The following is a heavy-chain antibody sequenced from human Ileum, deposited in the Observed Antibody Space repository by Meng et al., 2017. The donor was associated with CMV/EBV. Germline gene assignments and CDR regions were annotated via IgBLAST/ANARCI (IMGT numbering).Heavy chain of an antibody. CDR3: AAEPSNSSNWHFEV. V-gene: IGHV4-30-4*01. CDR1: GDSINTGTFY. CDR2: IYYSGTT. D-gene: IGHD6-13*01. Sequence: SGDSINTGTFYWNWIRQPPGKALEWLGSIYYSGTTYYNPSLKSRLTFSLDTSKNQISLHVDSVTAEDAAVYYCAAEPSNSSNWHFEVWGHGTLVTVSS. J-gene: IGHJ4*01.